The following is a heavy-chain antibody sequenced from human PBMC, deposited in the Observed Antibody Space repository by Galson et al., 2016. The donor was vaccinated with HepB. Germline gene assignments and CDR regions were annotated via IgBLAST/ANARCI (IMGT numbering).Heavy chain of an antibody. CDR1: GFTFTSHR. Sequence: SLRLSCAASGFTFTSHRTSWVRQAPGKGLEWVANVKQDGSEKFYVDSVKGRFTISRDNTKNSLYLQMNSLRAEDTAVYYCVRMGYFGSGSSGHYWGQGTLVTVSS. D-gene: IGHD3-10*01. V-gene: IGHV3-7*03. J-gene: IGHJ4*02. CDR3: VRMGYFGSGSSGHY. CDR2: VKQDGSEK.